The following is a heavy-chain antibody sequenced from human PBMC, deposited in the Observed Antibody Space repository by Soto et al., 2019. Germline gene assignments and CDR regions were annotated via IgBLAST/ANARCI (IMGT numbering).Heavy chain of an antibody. V-gene: IGHV4-59*02. D-gene: IGHD1-7*01. J-gene: IGHJ5*02. Sequence: SETLSLTCSVSGASVSSYYWSWVRQPPGKGLEWIGYIYYIGAYNYNPSLKSRVTISVDTSKNQFSLRLTSVTAADTAVYYCARTPETRDWLDPWGQGTLVTVSS. CDR1: GASVSSYY. CDR3: ARTPETRDWLDP. CDR2: IYYIGAY.